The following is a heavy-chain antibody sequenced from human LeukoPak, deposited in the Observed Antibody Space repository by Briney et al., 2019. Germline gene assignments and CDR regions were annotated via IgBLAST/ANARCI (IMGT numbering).Heavy chain of an antibody. CDR1: GFTFSSYS. Sequence: GGSLRLSCAASGFTFSSYSMNWVRQAPGKGLEWVSSISSSSSYIYYADSVKGRLTISRDNAKNSLYLQMNSLRAEDTAVYYCARERGRGAAAGYYFDYWGQGTLVTVSS. CDR3: ARERGRGAAAGYYFDY. V-gene: IGHV3-21*01. D-gene: IGHD6-13*01. CDR2: ISSSSSYI. J-gene: IGHJ4*02.